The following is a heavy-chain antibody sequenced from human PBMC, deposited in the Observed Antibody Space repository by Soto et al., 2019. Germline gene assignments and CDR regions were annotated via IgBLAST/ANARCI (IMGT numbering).Heavy chain of an antibody. CDR2: ISYDGSNK. CDR1: GFTFSSYG. D-gene: IGHD1-26*01. CDR3: AKDGLRSGSFCLDY. J-gene: IGHJ4*02. V-gene: IGHV3-30*18. Sequence: GGSLRLSCAASGFTFSSYGMHWVRQAPGKGLEWVAVISYDGSNKYYADSVKGRFTISRDNSKNTLYLQMDSLRAEDTAVYYCAKDGLRSGSFCLDYWGQGTLVTVSS.